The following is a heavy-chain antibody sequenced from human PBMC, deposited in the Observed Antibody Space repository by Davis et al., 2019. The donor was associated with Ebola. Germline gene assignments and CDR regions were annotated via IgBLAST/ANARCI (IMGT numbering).Heavy chain of an antibody. Sequence: GESLKISCAASGFTFSGSAMNWVRQAPGKGLEWVGRIKSKTDGGTTDYAAPVKGRFTISRDDSKNTLYLQMNSQKTEDTAVYYCTTPDCSSTSCSDYWGQGTLVTVSS. J-gene: IGHJ4*02. CDR2: IKSKTDGGTT. V-gene: IGHV3-15*07. D-gene: IGHD2-2*01. CDR1: GFTFSGSA. CDR3: TTPDCSSTSCSDY.